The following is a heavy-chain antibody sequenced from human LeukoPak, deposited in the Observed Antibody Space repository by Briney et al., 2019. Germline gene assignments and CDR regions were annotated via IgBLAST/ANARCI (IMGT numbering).Heavy chain of an antibody. CDR3: ARTTMGHNWFDP. Sequence: SETLSLTCTVSGGSISSYYWSWIRQPAGKGPEWIGRIYTTGSTNYNPSLKSRVTMSVDTSKNQFSLKLSSVTAADTAFYYCARTTMGHNWFDPWGQGTLVTVSS. CDR2: IYTTGST. V-gene: IGHV4-4*07. J-gene: IGHJ5*02. D-gene: IGHD5-18*01. CDR1: GGSISSYY.